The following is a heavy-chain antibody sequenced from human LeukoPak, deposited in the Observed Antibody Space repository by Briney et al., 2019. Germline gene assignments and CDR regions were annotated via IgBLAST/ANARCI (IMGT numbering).Heavy chain of an antibody. V-gene: IGHV1-2*02. J-gene: IGHJ4*02. CDR2: INPNSGGT. CDR3: AMLLAVATINAY. D-gene: IGHD5-24*01. CDR1: GYTFTCYY. Sequence: ASVKVSCRASGYTFTCYYMHWVRQAPGQGLEWMGWINPNSGGTNYAQKFQGRVTMTRDTSISTAYMELSRLRSDDTAVYYCAMLLAVATINAYWGQGPLLTVSS.